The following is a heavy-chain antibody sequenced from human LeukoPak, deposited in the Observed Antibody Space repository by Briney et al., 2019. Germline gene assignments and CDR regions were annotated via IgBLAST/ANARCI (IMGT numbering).Heavy chain of an antibody. CDR1: GFTFSTYE. V-gene: IGHV3-48*03. J-gene: IGHJ4*02. CDR2: ISSTGSNI. CDR3: AATYYYDGSGDY. D-gene: IGHD3-22*01. Sequence: PGGCLRLSCAASGFTFSTYEMNWVRQAPGKGLEWVSYISSTGSNIYYADSVKGRFTISRDNAKNSLYLLMNSLRTEDTAVYYCAATYYYDGSGDYWGQGTLVTVSS.